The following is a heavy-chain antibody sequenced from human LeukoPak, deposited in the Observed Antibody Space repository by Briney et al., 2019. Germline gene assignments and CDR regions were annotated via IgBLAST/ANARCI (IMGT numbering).Heavy chain of an antibody. D-gene: IGHD3-16*01. J-gene: IGHJ6*03. CDR2: IKQDGSEK. CDR1: GFTFSSYW. Sequence: GSLRLSCAASGFTFSSYWMSWVRQAPGKGLEWVANIKQDGSEKYYVDSVKGRFTISRDNAKNSLYLQMNSLRAEDTAVYYSARDYNDYVWGSSYYYYYMDVWGKGTTVTVSS. CDR3: ARDYNDYVWGSSYYYYYMDV. V-gene: IGHV3-7*01.